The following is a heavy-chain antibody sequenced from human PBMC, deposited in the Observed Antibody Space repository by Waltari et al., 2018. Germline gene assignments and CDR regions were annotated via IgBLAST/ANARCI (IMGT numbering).Heavy chain of an antibody. Sequence: EVQLVESGGDSVQPGGSLRLSCAVSGFTFISYWMHWVRQDPGKGLVWVSRINRDGSTTTYADSVKGQFTISRDNAKNTLYLQMNSLRAEDTAVYYCAREIAVTGQYYFDYWGQGTLVTVSS. V-gene: IGHV3-74*01. D-gene: IGHD6-13*01. CDR1: GFTFISYW. CDR3: AREIAVTGQYYFDY. CDR2: INRDGSTT. J-gene: IGHJ4*02.